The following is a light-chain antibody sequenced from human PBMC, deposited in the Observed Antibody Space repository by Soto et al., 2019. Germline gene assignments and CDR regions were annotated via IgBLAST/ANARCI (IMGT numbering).Light chain of an antibody. J-gene: IGKJ4*01. Sequence: IQMTQSPSSLSESVGDRDTITCRASQGVRDDVGWYQQKPGKAPKLLIYSASTLQSGVPSRFSGSGSGTDFTLTIIGLQPEDFATYYCLQESNYPLTFGGGTKVDIK. V-gene: IGKV1-6*01. CDR3: LQESNYPLT. CDR2: SAS. CDR1: QGVRDD.